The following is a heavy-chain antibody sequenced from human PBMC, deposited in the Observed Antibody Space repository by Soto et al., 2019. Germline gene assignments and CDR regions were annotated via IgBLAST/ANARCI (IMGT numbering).Heavy chain of an antibody. CDR2: IRSDGDTT. CDR1: GFTFSSNG. V-gene: IGHV3-23*01. D-gene: IGHD1-26*01. CDR3: AKGKGVGATPDGANC. Sequence: VQVLESGGGLVQPGGSLRLSCAASGFTFSSNGMNWVRQAPGKGREWVSGIRSDGDTTYNADSVKGRFTVSRDTSKNTVYLQKNSLRVEDTAIYYCAKGKGVGATPDGANCWGQGTLVTVSS. J-gene: IGHJ4*02.